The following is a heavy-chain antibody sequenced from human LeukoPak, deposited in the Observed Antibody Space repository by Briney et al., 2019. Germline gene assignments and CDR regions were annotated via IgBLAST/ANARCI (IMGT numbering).Heavy chain of an antibody. CDR2: INPSGGST. CDR1: GYTFTSYY. V-gene: IGHV1-46*01. D-gene: IGHD2-2*01. CDR3: ARALRYCSSTSCYGWFDP. Sequence: GASVEVSCKASGYTFTSYYMHWVRQAPGQGLEWMGIINPSGGSTSYAQKFQGRVTMTRDMSTSTVYMELSSLRSEDTAVYYCARALRYCSSTSCYGWFDPWGQGTLVTVSS. J-gene: IGHJ5*02.